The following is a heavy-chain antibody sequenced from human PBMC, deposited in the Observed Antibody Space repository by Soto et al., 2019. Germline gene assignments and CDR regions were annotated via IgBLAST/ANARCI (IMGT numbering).Heavy chain of an antibody. J-gene: IGHJ4*02. V-gene: IGHV3-23*01. D-gene: IGHD3-10*01. CDR2: ISGSGGST. CDR3: AKGGAYGSGSYIWRPYYFDY. CDR1: GFTFSSYA. Sequence: GGSLRLSCAASGFTFSSYAMSWVRQAPGKGLEWVSAISGSGGSTYYADSVKGRFTISRDNSKNTLYLQMNSLRAEDTAVYYCAKGGAYGSGSYIWRPYYFDYWGQGTLVTVSS.